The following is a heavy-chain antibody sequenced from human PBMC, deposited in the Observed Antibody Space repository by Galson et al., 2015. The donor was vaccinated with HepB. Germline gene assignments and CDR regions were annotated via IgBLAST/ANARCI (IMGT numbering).Heavy chain of an antibody. J-gene: IGHJ4*02. CDR1: GYTFTSYG. V-gene: IGHV1-18*01. CDR3: ARGGVAARVGPDDY. D-gene: IGHD6-6*01. CDR2: ISAYNGNT. Sequence: SVKVSCKASGYTFTSYGISWVRQAPGQGLEWMGWISAYNGNTNYAQKFQGRVTMTRNTSISTAYMELSSLRSEDTAVYYCARGGVAARVGPDDYWGQGTLVTVSS.